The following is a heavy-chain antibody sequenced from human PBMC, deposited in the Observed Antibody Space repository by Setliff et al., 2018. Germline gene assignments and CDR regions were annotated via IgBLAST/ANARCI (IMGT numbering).Heavy chain of an antibody. D-gene: IGHD6-19*01. CDR3: ARDRPKAVGGGEDAFDI. J-gene: IGHJ3*02. CDR1: GFTFSSYA. Sequence: GGSLRLSCAASGFTFSSYAMSWVRQAPGKGLEWVSAISGSGGSTYYADSVKGRFTISRDNSKNTLYLQMNSLRAEDTAVYYCARDRPKAVGGGEDAFDIWGQGTMVTVSS. CDR2: ISGSGGST. V-gene: IGHV3-23*01.